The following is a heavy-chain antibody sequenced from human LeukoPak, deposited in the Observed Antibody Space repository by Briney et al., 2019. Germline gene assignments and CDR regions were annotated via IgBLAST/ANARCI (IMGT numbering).Heavy chain of an antibody. V-gene: IGHV4-34*01. D-gene: IGHD1-1*01. J-gene: IGHJ4*02. CDR2: INHSGST. Sequence: SETLSLTCAVYGGSFSGYYWSWIRQPPGEGLEWIGEINHSGSTNYNPSLKSRVTISVDTSKNQFSLKLSSVTAADTAVYYCARGTTTYYFDYWGQGTLVTVSS. CDR3: ARGTTTYYFDY. CDR1: GGSFSGYY.